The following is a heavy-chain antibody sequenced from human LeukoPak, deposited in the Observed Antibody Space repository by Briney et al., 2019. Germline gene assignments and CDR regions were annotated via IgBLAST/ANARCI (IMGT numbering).Heavy chain of an antibody. CDR2: ISYDGSNK. D-gene: IGHD4-17*01. J-gene: IGHJ6*02. Sequence: PGRSLRLSCAASGFTFSSYDMHWVRQAPGKGLEWVAVISYDGSNKYYADSVKGRFTISRDNSKNTLYLQMNSLRAEDTAVYYCTKTTVTTFVYYYYGMDVWGQGTTVTVSS. V-gene: IGHV3-30*18. CDR1: GFTFSSYD. CDR3: TKTTVTTFVYYYYGMDV.